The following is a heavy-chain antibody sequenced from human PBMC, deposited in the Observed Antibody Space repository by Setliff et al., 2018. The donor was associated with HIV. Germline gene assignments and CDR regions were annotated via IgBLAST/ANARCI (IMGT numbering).Heavy chain of an antibody. D-gene: IGHD3-3*01. CDR1: GGSISRGSYY. V-gene: IGHV4-61*02. CDR3: ARVWSGDKGRYYYYGMDV. Sequence: SETLSLTCTVSGGSISRGSYYWIWVRQPAGKGLEWIERIYTTESTNYNPSLKSRVTISVDMSKNQFSLKLSSVTAADTAVYYCARVWSGDKGRYYYYGMDVWGQGSTVTVSS. CDR2: IYTTEST. J-gene: IGHJ6*02.